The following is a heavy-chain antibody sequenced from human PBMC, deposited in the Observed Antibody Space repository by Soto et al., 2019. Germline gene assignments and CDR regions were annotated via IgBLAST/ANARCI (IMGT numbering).Heavy chain of an antibody. J-gene: IGHJ3*01. CDR3: ARSPAGDAFNV. CDR2: ISSGSDYI. CDR1: GFTFSSYS. Sequence: EVQLVESGGGLVKPGGSLRLSCAASGFTFSSYSMNWVRQAPGKGLEWVSSISSGSDYIFYADSVKGRFTISRDNAKNSLLLQMSSLPAEDTAVYYCARSPAGDAFNVWGQGTVVTVSS. V-gene: IGHV3-21*01. D-gene: IGHD6-19*01.